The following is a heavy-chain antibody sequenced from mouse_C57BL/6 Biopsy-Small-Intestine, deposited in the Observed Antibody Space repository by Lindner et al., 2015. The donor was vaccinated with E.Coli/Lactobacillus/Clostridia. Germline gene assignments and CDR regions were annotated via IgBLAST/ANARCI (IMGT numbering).Heavy chain of an antibody. V-gene: IGHV5-6*01. CDR2: ISSAGSYT. D-gene: IGHD2-3*01. CDR1: GFIFNIYG. Sequence: VQLQESGGGLVKPGGSLKLSCAASGFIFNIYGMSWVRQTPDKRLEWVATISSAGSYTNYADSVKGRFTISRDNAQNTLYLHMASLRSEDTAMYYCARRSLDGYYFDYWGQGTTLTVSS. CDR3: ARRSLDGYYFDY. J-gene: IGHJ2*01.